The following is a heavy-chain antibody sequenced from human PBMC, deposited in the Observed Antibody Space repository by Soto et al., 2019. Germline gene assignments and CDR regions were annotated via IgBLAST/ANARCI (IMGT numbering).Heavy chain of an antibody. CDR2: IVSILGLA. CDR1: GDAIVKYT. CDR3: VSQAGYDAAVDF. V-gene: IGHV1-69*02. J-gene: IGHJ4*02. D-gene: IGHD5-12*01. Sequence: QVHLVQSGPEVKKPGSSVKVSCKASGDAIVKYTFTWVRQAPGQGLEWMGRIVSILGLATYAQNFQGRVAITAAKSTNTAYVELSSLTSADSAVYFCVSQAGYDAAVDFWGQGTLVTVS.